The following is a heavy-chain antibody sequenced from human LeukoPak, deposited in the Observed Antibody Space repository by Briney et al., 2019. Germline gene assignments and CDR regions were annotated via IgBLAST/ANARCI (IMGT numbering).Heavy chain of an antibody. CDR3: ARDRRDFWSGYYQVDY. Sequence: SQTLSLTCTVSGGSISSGSYYWSWIRQPAGKGLEWIGRIYTSGSTNYNPSLKSRVTISVATSKNQFSLKLSSVTAADTAVYYCARDRRDFWSGYYQVDYWGQGTLVTVSS. D-gene: IGHD3-3*01. CDR1: GGSISSGSYY. CDR2: IYTSGST. J-gene: IGHJ4*02. V-gene: IGHV4-61*02.